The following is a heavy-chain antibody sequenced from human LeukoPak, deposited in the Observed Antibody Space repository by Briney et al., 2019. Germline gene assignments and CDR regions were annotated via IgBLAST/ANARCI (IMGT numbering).Heavy chain of an antibody. CDR2: ISYDGSNK. D-gene: IGHD2-15*01. CDR3: AKDGVVAATTRIYYMDV. Sequence: GGSLRLSCAASGFTFSSYAMHWVRQAPGKGLEWVAVISYDGSNKYYADSVKGRFTISRDNSKNTLYLQMNSLRAEDTAVYYCAKDGVVAATTRIYYMDVWGKGTTVTVSS. V-gene: IGHV3-30*04. J-gene: IGHJ6*03. CDR1: GFTFSSYA.